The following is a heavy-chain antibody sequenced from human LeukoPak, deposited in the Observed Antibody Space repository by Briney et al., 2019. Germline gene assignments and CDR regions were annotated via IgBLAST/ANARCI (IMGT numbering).Heavy chain of an antibody. CDR2: ISYDGSNK. CDR1: GFTFSSYG. CDR3: AKGHYDSSVLLY. D-gene: IGHD3-22*01. Sequence: GGSLRLSCAASGFTFSSYGMHWVRQAPGKGLEWVAVISYDGSNKYYADSVKGRFTISRDNSKNTLYLQMNSLRAEDTAVYYCAKGHYDSSVLLYWGQGTLVTVSS. V-gene: IGHV3-30*18. J-gene: IGHJ4*02.